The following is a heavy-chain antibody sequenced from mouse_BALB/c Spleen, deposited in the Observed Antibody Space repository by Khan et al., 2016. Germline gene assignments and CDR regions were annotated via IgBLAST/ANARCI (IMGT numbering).Heavy chain of an antibody. CDR3: ARSITTVGFDD. Sequence: QVQLQQSGPELVRPGESVKISCKGSGYTFTDYAMHWVKQSHAKSLEWIGVISIYYDNTNYNQMFKGKATTTVDKSSSTAYIELARLTSEDSAIHYCARSITTVGFDDWGQGTTLTVSS. CDR1: GYTFTDYA. V-gene: IGHV1S137*01. J-gene: IGHJ2*01. D-gene: IGHD1-1*01. CDR2: ISIYYDNT.